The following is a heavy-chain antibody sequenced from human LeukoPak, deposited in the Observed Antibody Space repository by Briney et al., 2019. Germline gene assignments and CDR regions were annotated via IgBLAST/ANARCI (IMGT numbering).Heavy chain of an antibody. CDR1: GGSISSYY. CDR3: ARESRGYSYGSLPNYYYYYMDV. J-gene: IGHJ6*03. V-gene: IGHV4-59*01. D-gene: IGHD5-18*01. CDR2: MYYSWST. Sequence: SETLSLTCTVSGGSISSYYWSWIRQPPGKGLEWIGYMYYSWSTNYNPSLNSRVTISVDPSKNQFSLKLSSVTAADTAVYYCARESRGYSYGSLPNYYYYYMDVWGKGTTVTISS.